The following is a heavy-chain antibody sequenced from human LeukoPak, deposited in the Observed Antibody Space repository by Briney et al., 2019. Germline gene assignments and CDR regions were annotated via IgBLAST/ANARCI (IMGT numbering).Heavy chain of an antibody. Sequence: GEPLKISSRAPGYTFNTYWICWAGQMPGKGLEWLGIIYPGDSDTRYSPSFQGQVTMSADKSINTAYLQWSSLKASETAMYYCARRQGCSSTSCPPDYWGRGTLVTVPS. J-gene: IGHJ4*02. CDR1: GYTFNTYW. CDR3: ARRQGCSSTSCPPDY. D-gene: IGHD2-2*01. V-gene: IGHV5-51*01. CDR2: IYPGDSDT.